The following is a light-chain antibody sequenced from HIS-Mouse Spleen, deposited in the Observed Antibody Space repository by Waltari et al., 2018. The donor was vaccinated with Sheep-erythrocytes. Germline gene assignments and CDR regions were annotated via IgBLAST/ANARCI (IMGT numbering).Light chain of an antibody. CDR3: QQANSFPIT. CDR1: PGISSW. CDR2: AAS. Sequence: DLQMTQSPSSVSASVGDRVTITCRASPGISSWLAWYQQKPGNAPKLLIYAASSLQSGVPSRFSGSGSGTDFTLTISSLQPEDFATYYCQQANSFPITFGQGTRLEIK. V-gene: IGKV1-12*01. J-gene: IGKJ5*01.